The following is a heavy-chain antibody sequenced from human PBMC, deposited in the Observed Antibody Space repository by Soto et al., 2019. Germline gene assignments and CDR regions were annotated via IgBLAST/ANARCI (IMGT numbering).Heavy chain of an antibody. Sequence: PSETLSLTCSVSGVSVTSYDWSWIRPLPGKGLEWIAYTSHTGNTNYNPSLKSRVIISLDTSKNQVSLQLTSVTATDTGLYYCARDRHAGFTHYFDPLGQGNLVNLSS. D-gene: IGHD1-26*01. CDR2: TSHTGNT. CDR1: GVSVTSYD. V-gene: IGHV4-59*02. CDR3: ARDRHAGFTHYFDP. J-gene: IGHJ5*02.